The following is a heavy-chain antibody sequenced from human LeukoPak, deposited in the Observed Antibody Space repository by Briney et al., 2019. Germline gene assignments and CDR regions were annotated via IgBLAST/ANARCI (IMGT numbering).Heavy chain of an antibody. CDR2: INPNSGDT. CDR1: GYTFTGYY. D-gene: IGHD3-16*01. Sequence: ASVKVSCKASGYTFTGYYLHWVRQAPGQGLEWMGWINPNSGDTNYAQRFQGRVSMTRDTSITTAYMDLSRLRSDDTAVYYCARVGGPTPGHFFFDYWGQGTLVTVSS. J-gene: IGHJ4*02. CDR3: ARVGGPTPGHFFFDY. V-gene: IGHV1-2*02.